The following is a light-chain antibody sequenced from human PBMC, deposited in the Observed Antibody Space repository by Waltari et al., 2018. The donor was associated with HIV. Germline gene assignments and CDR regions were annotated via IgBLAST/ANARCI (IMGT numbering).Light chain of an antibody. V-gene: IGLV2-8*01. CDR2: EVT. CDR3: TSYAGSNNFVV. J-gene: IGLJ2*01. CDR1: SSDVGGYTD. Sequence: QSALTQPPSASGSPGQSVTISCTGTSSDVGGYTDVSWYQQHPGKAPKLLIYEVTKRPSGVPDRFSGSKSGNTASLTVSGLQAEDEADYYCTSYAGSNNFVVFGGGTKLTVL.